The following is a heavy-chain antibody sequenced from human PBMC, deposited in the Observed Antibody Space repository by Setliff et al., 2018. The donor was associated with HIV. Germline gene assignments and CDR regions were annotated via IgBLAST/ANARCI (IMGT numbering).Heavy chain of an antibody. J-gene: IGHJ6*03. CDR1: GYTLTELS. CDR2: FVPEHSET. D-gene: IGHD4-17*01. Sequence: ASVKVSCKVSGYTLTELSIHWVRQAPGKGLEWMGGFVPEHSETIYAQKFQGRVTMTEDTSTDTAFMELSGLTSEDTAVYYCATRDDLLGRRASTVTVYYYYLDVWGNGTTVTVSS. CDR3: ATRDDLLGRRASTVTVYYYYLDV. V-gene: IGHV1-24*01.